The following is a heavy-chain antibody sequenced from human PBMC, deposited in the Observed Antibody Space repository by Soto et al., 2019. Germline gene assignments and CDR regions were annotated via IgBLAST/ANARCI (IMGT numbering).Heavy chain of an antibody. J-gene: IGHJ4*02. Sequence: QVQLVQSGAEVKRPGASVRVSCKASGYTVSNYGVTWVREAPGQGLEWMGWISASNGNTNIAQKFQGRITMTTDKSTSTAYMELRSLRSDDTAVYYCARSHGDYAGYWGQGTLVTVSS. CDR3: ARSHGDYAGY. D-gene: IGHD4-17*01. CDR2: ISASNGNT. CDR1: GYTVSNYG. V-gene: IGHV1-18*01.